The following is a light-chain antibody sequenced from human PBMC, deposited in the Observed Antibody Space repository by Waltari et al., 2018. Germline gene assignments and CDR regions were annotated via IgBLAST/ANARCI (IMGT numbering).Light chain of an antibody. CDR3: QQRGDWPLT. Sequence: EIVLTQSPGTLSLSPGERAILSCRACQSVSNYLAWYQQKPGQAPRLLIFESSKRATGTPGRFSGSGSGTDFTLTISSLEPEDFAVYYCQQRGDWPLTFGQGTKLEI. V-gene: IGKV3-11*01. CDR2: ESS. CDR1: QSVSNY. J-gene: IGKJ2*01.